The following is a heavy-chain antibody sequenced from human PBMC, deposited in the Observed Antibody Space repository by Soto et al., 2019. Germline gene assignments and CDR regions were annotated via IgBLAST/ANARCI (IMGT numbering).Heavy chain of an antibody. Sequence: SLRLSCAASGFTFSSYGMHWVRQAPGKGLEWVAVISYDGSNKYYADSVKGRFTISRDNSKNTLYLQMNSLRAEDTAVYYCAKAGTIFGVVTDFDYWGQGTLVTVSS. CDR3: AKAGTIFGVVTDFDY. J-gene: IGHJ4*02. CDR2: ISYDGSNK. V-gene: IGHV3-30*18. D-gene: IGHD3-3*01. CDR1: GFTFSSYG.